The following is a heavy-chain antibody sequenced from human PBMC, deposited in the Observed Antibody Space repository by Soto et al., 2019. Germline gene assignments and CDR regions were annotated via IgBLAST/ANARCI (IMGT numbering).Heavy chain of an antibody. D-gene: IGHD1-26*01. CDR2: ISGSGGST. Sequence: EVQLLESGGGLVQPGGSLRLSCAASGFTFSSYAMRWVRQAPVKGLEWVSAISGSGGSTYYADSLKGRFTISRDNSKNTLYLQMNSLRAEDTAVYYCARRGSGSYYDDWGQGTLVTVSS. CDR1: GFTFSSYA. J-gene: IGHJ4*02. V-gene: IGHV3-23*01. CDR3: ARRGSGSYYDD.